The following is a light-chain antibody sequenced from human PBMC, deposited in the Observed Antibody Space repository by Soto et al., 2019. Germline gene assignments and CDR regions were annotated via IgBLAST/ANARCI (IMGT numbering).Light chain of an antibody. CDR1: SSNIGNNY. CDR2: AND. V-gene: IGLV1-51*01. CDR3: AAWDTSVGAHV. J-gene: IGLJ1*01. Sequence: QSVLTQPPSVSATPGQKVTISCSGSSSNIGNNYVSWYQHLPGTAPKLLIYANDERPSGIPDRFSGSKSGTSATLGITGLQTGAEADYYCAAWDTSVGAHVFGVGTKLTVL.